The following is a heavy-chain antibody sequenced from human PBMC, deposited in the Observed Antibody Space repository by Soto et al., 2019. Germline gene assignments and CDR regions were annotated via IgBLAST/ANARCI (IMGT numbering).Heavy chain of an antibody. J-gene: IGHJ4*02. CDR3: ARGYFWSGYYRYYFDY. D-gene: IGHD3-3*01. CDR2: ISSSSSTI. Sequence: GGSLRLSCAASGFTFSSYSMNWVRQAPGKGLEWVSYISSSSSTIYYADSVKGRFTISRDNAKNSLYLQMNSLRAEDTAVYYCARGYFWSGYYRYYFDYWGQGTLVTVSS. CDR1: GFTFSSYS. V-gene: IGHV3-48*01.